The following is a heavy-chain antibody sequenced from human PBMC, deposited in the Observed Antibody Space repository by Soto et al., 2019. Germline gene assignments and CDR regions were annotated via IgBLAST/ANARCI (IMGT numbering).Heavy chain of an antibody. Sequence: GGSLRLSCVASGFIFSDHYMEWVRQAPGKGLEWVGRTRKESNTYSTEHAAAVKGRFTISRDDSKNSLYLQMNSLKTEDTAVYYCTRDVGNYHSSGYPLGGMDVWGQGTTVTVSS. CDR3: TRDVGNYHSSGYPLGGMDV. D-gene: IGHD3-22*01. CDR1: GFIFSDHY. V-gene: IGHV3-72*01. J-gene: IGHJ6*02. CDR2: TRKESNTYST.